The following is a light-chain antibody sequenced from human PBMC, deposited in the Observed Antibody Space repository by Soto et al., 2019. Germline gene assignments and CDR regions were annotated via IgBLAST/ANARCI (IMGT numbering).Light chain of an antibody. CDR2: AAS. Sequence: DIVMTQSPDSLAVSLGERATINCKSSQTVLYSFNNKNYLGWYQQKPGKVPKLLIYAASNLQSGVPSRFSGSGSGTDFTLTISRLEPEDFAVYYCQKRSNWPPITFGQGTRLEIK. V-gene: IGKV4-1*01. CDR3: QKRSNWPPIT. CDR1: QTVLYSFNNKNY. J-gene: IGKJ5*01.